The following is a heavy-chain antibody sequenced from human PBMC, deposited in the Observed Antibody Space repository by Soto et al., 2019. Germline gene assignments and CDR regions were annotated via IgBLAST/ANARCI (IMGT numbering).Heavy chain of an antibody. CDR1: GYTFTSYD. CDR3: ASEGVRGMDV. CDR2: MNPNSGNT. D-gene: IGHD3-16*01. Sequence: QVKLVQSGAEVKKPGASVKVSCKASGYTFTSYDINWVRQATGQGLEWMGWMNPNSGNTGYAQKFQGRVTMTRNTSMSTAYMEPSRLRPEDTAVYYCASEGVRGMDVWGQGTTVTVSS. V-gene: IGHV1-8*01. J-gene: IGHJ6*02.